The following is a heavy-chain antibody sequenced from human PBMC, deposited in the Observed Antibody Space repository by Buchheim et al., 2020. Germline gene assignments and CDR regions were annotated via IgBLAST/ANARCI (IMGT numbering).Heavy chain of an antibody. J-gene: IGHJ6*02. CDR1: GFTFSSYW. Sequence: EVQLVGSGGGLVQPGGSLRLSCAASGFTFSSYWMHWVRQAPGKGLVWVSRINSDGSSTSYADSVKGRFTISRDNAKNTLYLQMNSLRAEDTAVYYCARGDRVVPAVFYYYYGMDVWGQGTT. CDR3: ARGDRVVPAVFYYYYGMDV. CDR2: INSDGSST. D-gene: IGHD2-2*01. V-gene: IGHV3-74*01.